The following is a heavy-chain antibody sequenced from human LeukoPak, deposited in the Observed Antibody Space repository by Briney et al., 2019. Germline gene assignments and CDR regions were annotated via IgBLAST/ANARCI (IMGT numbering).Heavy chain of an antibody. CDR1: GFPFSSYA. CDR2: IWYDGSNK. Sequence: GGSLRLSCSASGFPFSSYAMHWVRQAPGKGLEWVAVIWYDGSNKYYADSVKGRFTISRDNSKNTLYLQMNSLRAEDTAVYYCARDLRQAYSYGSYYGMDVWGQGTTVTVSS. J-gene: IGHJ6*02. CDR3: ARDLRQAYSYGSYYGMDV. V-gene: IGHV3-33*08. D-gene: IGHD5-18*01.